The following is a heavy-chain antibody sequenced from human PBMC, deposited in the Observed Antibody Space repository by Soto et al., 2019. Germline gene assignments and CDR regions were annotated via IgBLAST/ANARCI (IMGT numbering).Heavy chain of an antibody. D-gene: IGHD4-17*01. CDR1: GGSFSGYF. CDR2: INHRGTT. V-gene: IGHV4-34*01. J-gene: IGHJ6*02. CDR3: ARGSGMTTVTAPYAMDV. Sequence: SETLSLTCAVYGGSFSGYFWSWVRQPPGEGLECIGEINHRGTTNYNPSLKSRVTISVDASKSQFSLKLSSVTAADAAVYYCARGSGMTTVTAPYAMDVWGQGTTVT.